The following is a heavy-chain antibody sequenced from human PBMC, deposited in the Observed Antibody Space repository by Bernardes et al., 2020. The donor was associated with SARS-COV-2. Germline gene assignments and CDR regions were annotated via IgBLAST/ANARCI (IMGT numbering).Heavy chain of an antibody. Sequence: GGSLRLSRAASGFTFSSYAMHWVRQAPGKGLEWVAVISYDGSNKYYADSVKGRFTISRDNSKNTLYLQMNSLRAEDTAVYYCARVWVEDSSGYPPSGMDVWGQGTTVTVSS. CDR1: GFTFSSYA. J-gene: IGHJ6*02. D-gene: IGHD3-22*01. V-gene: IGHV3-30-3*01. CDR3: ARVWVEDSSGYPPSGMDV. CDR2: ISYDGSNK.